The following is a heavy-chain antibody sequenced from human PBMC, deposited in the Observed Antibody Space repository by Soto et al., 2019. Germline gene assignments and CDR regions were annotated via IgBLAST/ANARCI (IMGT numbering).Heavy chain of an antibody. CDR2: ISGSGGST. CDR3: AKSSLSLIVVVPAAIAAEGFDP. D-gene: IGHD2-2*01. CDR1: GFTFSSYA. Sequence: GGSLRLSCAASGFTFSSYAMSWVRQAPGKGLEWVSAISGSGGSTYYADSVKGRFTISRDNSKNTLYLQMNSLRAEDTAVYYCAKSSLSLIVVVPAAIAAEGFDPWGQGTLVTVS. J-gene: IGHJ5*02. V-gene: IGHV3-23*01.